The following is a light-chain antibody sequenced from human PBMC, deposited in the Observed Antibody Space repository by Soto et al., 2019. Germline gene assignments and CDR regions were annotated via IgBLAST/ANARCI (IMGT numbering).Light chain of an antibody. J-gene: IGKJ5*01. V-gene: IGKV1-33*01. Sequence: DFQMTQSPSSLSASVGDRVTITCQASQDISDYLNWYQQKPGRAPKLLIYDASNLETGVPSRFSGSGSGTEFTLTISSLQPEDIATYYCQQYENLPTFGQGTRLEIK. CDR2: DAS. CDR1: QDISDY. CDR3: QQYENLPT.